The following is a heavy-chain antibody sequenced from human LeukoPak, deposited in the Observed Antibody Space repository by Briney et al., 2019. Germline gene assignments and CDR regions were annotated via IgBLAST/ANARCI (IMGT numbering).Heavy chain of an antibody. CDR3: ARSEHSSSSFDY. D-gene: IGHD6-6*01. Sequence: GGSLRLSCAASGFTLSSYSMNWVRQAPGKGLEWVSYISSSSTHIYYADSVKGRFTISRDNARNSLYLQMDSLRAEDTAIYYCARSEHSSSSFDYWGQGTLVTVSS. J-gene: IGHJ4*02. V-gene: IGHV3-21*01. CDR2: ISSSSTHI. CDR1: GFTLSSYS.